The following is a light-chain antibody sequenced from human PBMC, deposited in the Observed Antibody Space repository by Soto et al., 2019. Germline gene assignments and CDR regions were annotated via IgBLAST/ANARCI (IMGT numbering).Light chain of an antibody. CDR3: QQSYTTPRT. CDR1: QTISSY. Sequence: DIQMTQSPSSLSASVGDRVTITCRASQTISSYLNWYQQKPGNAPKLLIYAASILQSGVPSRLSGSGSGTDFTLTISSLQPEDFATYYCQQSYTTPRTFGQGTKVDIK. J-gene: IGKJ1*01. CDR2: AAS. V-gene: IGKV1-39*01.